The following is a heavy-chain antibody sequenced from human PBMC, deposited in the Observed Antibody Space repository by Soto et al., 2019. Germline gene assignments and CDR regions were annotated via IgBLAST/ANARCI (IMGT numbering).Heavy chain of an antibody. CDR1: GYTFTSYG. CDR3: ARRGQDYIWGSYRYSYFDY. CDR2: ISAYNGNT. Sequence: EASVKVSCKASGYTFTSYGISWVRQAPGQGLEWMGWISAYNGNTNYAQKLQGRVTMTTDTSTSTAYMELRSLRSDDTAVYYCARRGQDYIWGSYRYSYFDYWGQGTLVTVSS. J-gene: IGHJ4*02. D-gene: IGHD3-16*02. V-gene: IGHV1-18*01.